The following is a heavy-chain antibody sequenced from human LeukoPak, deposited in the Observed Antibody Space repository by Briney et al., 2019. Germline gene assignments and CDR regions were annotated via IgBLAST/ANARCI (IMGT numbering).Heavy chain of an antibody. D-gene: IGHD2-15*01. V-gene: IGHV3-74*01. CDR3: ARSQSGVFDV. J-gene: IGHJ3*01. Sequence: LTGGSLRLSCVVSGFTFTNYWMHWVRQVPGKGLVWVARMNSDGTSIIHADSVKGRFTISRDNAENTLYLQMNSLRPEDTALYYCARSQSGVFDVWGQGTMVIVSS. CDR2: MNSDGTSI. CDR1: GFTFTNYW.